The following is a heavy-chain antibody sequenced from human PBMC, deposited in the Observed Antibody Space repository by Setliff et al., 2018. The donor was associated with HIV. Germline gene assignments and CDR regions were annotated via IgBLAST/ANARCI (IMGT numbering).Heavy chain of an antibody. D-gene: IGHD6-13*01. CDR3: AIGGDYKLYSNRYYYHYYMDV. CDR1: GDTFSNYG. J-gene: IGHJ6*03. Sequence: SVKVSCKASGDTFSNYGFIWVRQAPGQGLEWIGGIIPIIGTTNYAQKFQGRVTITADESTSTAYMELSSLRSEDTAVYYYAIGGDYKLYSNRYYYHYYMDVWGEGTAVTVSS. CDR2: IIPIIGTT. V-gene: IGHV1-69*13.